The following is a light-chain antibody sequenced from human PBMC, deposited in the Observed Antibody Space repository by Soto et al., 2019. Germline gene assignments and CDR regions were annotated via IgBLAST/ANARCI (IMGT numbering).Light chain of an antibody. CDR2: EVS. J-gene: IGLJ1*01. CDR3: CSYGGSYV. Sequence: QSVLTQPASVSGSPGQSITISCTGTSSDVGSYNLVSWYQQHPGKAPKVMIYEVSKRPSRVSNRFSGSKSGNTASLTISGLQAEDEADYYCCSYGGSYVFGTGTKVTVL. V-gene: IGLV2-23*02. CDR1: SSDVGSYNL.